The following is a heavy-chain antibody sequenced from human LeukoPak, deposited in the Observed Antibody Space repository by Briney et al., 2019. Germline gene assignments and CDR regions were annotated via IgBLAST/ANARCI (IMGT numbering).Heavy chain of an antibody. J-gene: IGHJ4*02. D-gene: IGHD1-26*01. CDR3: ARWGASIVGALDY. V-gene: IGHV3-48*04. Sequence: GSLRLSCAASGFTFGSYSMNWVRQAPGKGLEWVSYISSSGSTIYYADSVKGRFTISRDNAKNSLCLQMNSLRAEDTAVYYCARWGASIVGALDYWGQGTLVTVSS. CDR1: GFTFGSYS. CDR2: ISSSGSTI.